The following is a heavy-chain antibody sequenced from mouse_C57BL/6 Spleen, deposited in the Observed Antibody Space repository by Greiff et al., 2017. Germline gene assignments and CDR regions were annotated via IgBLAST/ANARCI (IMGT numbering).Heavy chain of an antibody. Sequence: VQLQQSGAELVRPGASVKLSCTASGFNIKDYYMHWVKQRPEQGLEWIGRIDPEDGDTEYAPKFKGKDTLTADTSSNTAYLQLSSLTSEYTAVYYGTTGFLGTVVAFDYWGQGTTLTVSS. CDR3: TTGFLGTVVAFDY. J-gene: IGHJ2*01. CDR1: GFNIKDYY. CDR2: IDPEDGDT. D-gene: IGHD1-1*01. V-gene: IGHV14-1*01.